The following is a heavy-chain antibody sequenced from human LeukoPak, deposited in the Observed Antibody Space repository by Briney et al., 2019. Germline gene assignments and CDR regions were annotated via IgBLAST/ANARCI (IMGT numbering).Heavy chain of an antibody. Sequence: PGGSLTLSCSPSGFPFSAYAMYWARQATEKGLECVSGISNNGGSSFYADSVKGRFTISRDNSKNTLYLQMSSLRAEDTAVYYCVKITSVTGGDCWGQGTRLTVSS. CDR2: ISNNGGSS. D-gene: IGHD1-14*01. CDR1: GFPFSAYA. V-gene: IGHV3-64D*09. CDR3: VKITSVTGGDC. J-gene: IGHJ4*02.